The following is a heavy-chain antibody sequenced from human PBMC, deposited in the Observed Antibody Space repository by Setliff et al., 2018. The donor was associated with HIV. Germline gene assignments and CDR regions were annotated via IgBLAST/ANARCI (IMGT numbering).Heavy chain of an antibody. CDR3: VRRXXXXXGTXYL. CDR1: GYSFTIYW. V-gene: IGHV5-51*01. D-gene: IGHD3-16*01. CDR2: IYPGDTDT. J-gene: IGHJ3*01. Sequence: GESLKISCKGXGYSFTIYWIGWVRQMPGKGLEWMGIIYPGDTDTRYSPSSXXXXXISADKSISTAYLQXSSLRVSXXXMXXCVRRXXXXXGTXYLWGQGT.